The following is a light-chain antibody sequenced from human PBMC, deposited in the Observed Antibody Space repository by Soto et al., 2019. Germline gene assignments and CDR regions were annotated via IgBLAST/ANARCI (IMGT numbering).Light chain of an antibody. V-gene: IGKV1-33*01. CDR3: QQYDNHPRFT. CDR2: DAC. CDR1: QAISND. J-gene: IGKJ3*01. Sequence: DSQMTQSPSSLSASVGDRVTITCQASQAISNDLNWYQQKPGKAPKLLIYDACNLETGVTSRFSVSGSRTDFTFTISSLQPDYIATYDCQQYDNHPRFTFGPGTKVDIK.